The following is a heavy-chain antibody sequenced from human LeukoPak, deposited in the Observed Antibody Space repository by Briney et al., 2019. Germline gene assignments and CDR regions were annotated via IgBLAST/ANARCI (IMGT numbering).Heavy chain of an antibody. Sequence: GASVKVSCKASGYTFTSYYMHWVRQAPGQGLEWMGIINPSGGSTSYAQKFQGRMTMTTDTSTTTAYMELRSLTPDDTAVYYCARDHSSSCQLLDYWGQGTLVTVSS. CDR3: ARDHSSSCQLLDY. V-gene: IGHV1-46*01. CDR2: INPSGGST. J-gene: IGHJ4*02. CDR1: GYTFTSYY. D-gene: IGHD6-13*01.